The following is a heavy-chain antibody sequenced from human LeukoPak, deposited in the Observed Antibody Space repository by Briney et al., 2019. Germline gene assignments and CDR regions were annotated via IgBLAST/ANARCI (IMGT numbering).Heavy chain of an antibody. CDR3: AREVVPA. Sequence: SETLSLTCTVSGYSISSGYYWGWIRQPPGKGLEWIGSIYHSGSTYYNPSLKSRVTISVDTSKNQFSLKLSSVTAADTAVYYCAREVVPAWGQGTLVTASS. D-gene: IGHD2-2*01. CDR2: IYHSGST. CDR1: GYSISSGYY. J-gene: IGHJ5*02. V-gene: IGHV4-38-2*02.